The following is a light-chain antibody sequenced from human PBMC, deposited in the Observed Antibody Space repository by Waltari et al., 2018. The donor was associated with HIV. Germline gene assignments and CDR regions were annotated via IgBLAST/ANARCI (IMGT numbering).Light chain of an antibody. CDR1: SSDVGGYNY. V-gene: IGLV2-14*01. CDR2: DVS. J-gene: IGLJ2*01. CDR3: SSYTSSSLV. Sequence: QSALTQPASVSGSPGQSITISCTGTSSDVGGYNYVSWYQQHPGKAPKLMIYDVSNRPSGFSNRFSGSKSGNTASLTISGLQSEDEADDYCSSYTSSSLVFGGGTKLTVL.